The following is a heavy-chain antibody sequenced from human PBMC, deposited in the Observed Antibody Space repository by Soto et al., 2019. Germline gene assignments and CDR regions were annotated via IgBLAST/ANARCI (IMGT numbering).Heavy chain of an antibody. CDR2: INPNGGGT. CDR3: ARARATVTFDAFDI. Sequence: ASVKVSCKASGYTFTGYYMHWVRQAPGQGLEWMGWINPNGGGTNYAQKFQGWVTMTRDTSISTAYMELSRLRSDDTAVYYCARARATVTFDAFDIWGQGTTVTVSS. D-gene: IGHD4-17*01. V-gene: IGHV1-2*04. CDR1: GYTFTGYY. J-gene: IGHJ3*02.